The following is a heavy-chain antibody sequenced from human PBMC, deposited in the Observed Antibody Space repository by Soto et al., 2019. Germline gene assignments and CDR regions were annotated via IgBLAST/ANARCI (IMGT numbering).Heavy chain of an antibody. V-gene: IGHV1-69*01. J-gene: IGHJ4*02. CDR1: GGTFSSYA. D-gene: IGHD3-22*01. CDR2: IIPIFGAA. CDR3: ARDYDSSGYYLGY. Sequence: QVQLVQSGAEVKKPGSSVKVSCKASGGTFSSYAISWVRPAPGHGLEWMGGIIPIFGAANYEQKFERRVTSTADESTSKAYVEQSSLRSADTAVYYCARDYDSSGYYLGYWGQGTLVTVST.